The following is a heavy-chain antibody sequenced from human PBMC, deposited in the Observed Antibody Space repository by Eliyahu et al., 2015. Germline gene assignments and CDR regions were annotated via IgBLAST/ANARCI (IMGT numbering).Heavy chain of an antibody. V-gene: IGHV3-23*01. CDR2: ISGSGGST. J-gene: IGHJ6*02. CDR3: AKYGEMSYDYYYGMDV. D-gene: IGHD3-10*01. CDR1: GFXFSSYA. Sequence: EVQLLESGGGLVQPGGSLRLSCAASGFXFSSYAMSWVRQAPGKGLEWVSAISGSGGSTYYADSVKGRFTISRDNSKNTLYLQMNSLRAEDTAVYYCAKYGEMSYDYYYGMDVWGQGTTVTVSS.